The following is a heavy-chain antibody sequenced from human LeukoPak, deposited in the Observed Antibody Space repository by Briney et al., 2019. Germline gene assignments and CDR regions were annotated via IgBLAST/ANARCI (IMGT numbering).Heavy chain of an antibody. J-gene: IGHJ4*02. CDR3: AKDGHPEKYCGGDCYSSFDY. CDR1: GFTFSSYA. CDR2: ISYDGSNK. Sequence: GRSLRLSCAASGFTFSSYAMHWVRQAPGKGLEWVAVISYDGSNKYYADSVKGRFTISRDNSKNTLYLQMNSLRAEDTAVYYCAKDGHPEKYCGGDCYSSFDYWGQGTLVTVSS. D-gene: IGHD2-21*02. V-gene: IGHV3-30-3*01.